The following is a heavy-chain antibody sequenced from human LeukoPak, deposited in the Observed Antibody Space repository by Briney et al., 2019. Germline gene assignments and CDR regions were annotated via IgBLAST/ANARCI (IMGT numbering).Heavy chain of an antibody. D-gene: IGHD3-16*01. CDR2: VKNRGDGMAT. Sequence: GGSLRLSCVLSTFTKAWMNWVRQAPGKGLEWVGRVKNRGDGMATDYAAPVKGRFIISRDDSKRTVYLQMDSLKTEDTAVYFCTTEYFGGFEYWGQGTLVTVSS. CDR3: TTEYFGGFEY. J-gene: IGHJ4*02. CDR1: TFTKAW. V-gene: IGHV3-15*07.